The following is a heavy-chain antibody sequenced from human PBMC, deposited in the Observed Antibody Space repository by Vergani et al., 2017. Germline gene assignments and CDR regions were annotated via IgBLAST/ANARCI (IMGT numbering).Heavy chain of an antibody. J-gene: IGHJ3*02. CDR2: IYPGDSDT. V-gene: IGHV5-51*01. CDR1: GYSFTSYW. CDR3: ARALYYDILTGYYGGAFDI. Sequence: EVQLVQSGAEVKKPGESLKISCKGSGYSFTSYWIGWVRQMPXKGLEWMGIIYPGDSDTRYSPSFQGQVTISADKSISTAYLQWSSLKASDTAMYYCARALYYDILTGYYGGAFDIWGQGTMVTVSS. D-gene: IGHD3-9*01.